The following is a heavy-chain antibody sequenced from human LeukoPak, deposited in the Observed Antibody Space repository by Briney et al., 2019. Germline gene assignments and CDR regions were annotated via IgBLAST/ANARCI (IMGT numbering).Heavy chain of an antibody. D-gene: IGHD3-22*01. J-gene: IGHJ4*02. V-gene: IGHV3-48*03. Sequence: GGSLRLSCAASGFTFSSYEMNWVRQAPGKGLEWVSYISSSGSTIYYADSVKGRFTISRDNAKNSLYLQMNSLKTEDTAVYYCTTDQSTMIVVADRAIDYWGQGTLVTVSS. CDR3: TTDQSTMIVVADRAIDY. CDR1: GFTFSSYE. CDR2: ISSSGSTI.